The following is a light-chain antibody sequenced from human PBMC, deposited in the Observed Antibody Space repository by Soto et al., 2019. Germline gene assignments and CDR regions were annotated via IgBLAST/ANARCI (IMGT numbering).Light chain of an antibody. CDR2: SNN. CDR1: SCNIGSNT. Sequence: QSVLTQPHSASGTPGQRVTISCSGSSCNIGSNTVNWYQQLPGTAPKLLIYSNNQRPSGVPDRFSGCKSGAAASLAISGRQYEDDADYYCAAWDESLNGYVFGTGTKVTVL. J-gene: IGLJ1*01. CDR3: AAWDESLNGYV. V-gene: IGLV1-44*01.